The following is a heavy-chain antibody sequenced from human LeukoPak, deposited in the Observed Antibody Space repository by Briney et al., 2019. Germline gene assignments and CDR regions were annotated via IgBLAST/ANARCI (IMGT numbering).Heavy chain of an antibody. Sequence: GGSLRLSCAASGFTFSSYAMHWVRQAPGRGLEYVSAISSNGGSTYYANSVKGRFTISRDNSKNTLYLQMGSLRAEDMAVYYCARNDYDSSGFVDYWGQGTLVTVSS. D-gene: IGHD3-22*01. CDR3: ARNDYDSSGFVDY. CDR2: ISSNGGST. V-gene: IGHV3-64*01. J-gene: IGHJ4*02. CDR1: GFTFSSYA.